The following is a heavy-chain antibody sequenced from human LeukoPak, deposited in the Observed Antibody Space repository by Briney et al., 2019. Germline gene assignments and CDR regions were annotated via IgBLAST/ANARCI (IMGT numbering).Heavy chain of an antibody. CDR3: AKPPTYYYDSSGYSFDY. J-gene: IGHJ4*02. V-gene: IGHV3-23*01. CDR2: ISGSGGST. Sequence: GGTLRLSCAASGFTFSSYGMSWVRQAPGKGLEWVSAISGSGGSTYYADSVKGRFTISRDNSKNTLYLQMNSLRAEDTAVYYCAKPPTYYYDSSGYSFDYWGQGTLATVSS. D-gene: IGHD3-22*01. CDR1: GFTFSSYG.